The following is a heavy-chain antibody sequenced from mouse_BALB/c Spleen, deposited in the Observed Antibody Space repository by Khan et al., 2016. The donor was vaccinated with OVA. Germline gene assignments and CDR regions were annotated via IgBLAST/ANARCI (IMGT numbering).Heavy chain of an antibody. D-gene: IGHD2-10*01. Sequence: QVQLKQSGPGLVAPSQSLSITCTISGFSLTNYGVHWVRQPPGKGLEWLAVIWSDGSTTYNSVFKSRLSISKDNSKSQVFLKMNSLQTDDTAMYYWYRQPYYHYDIMDYWGQGTSVTVSA. V-gene: IGHV2-6-1*01. J-gene: IGHJ4*01. CDR1: GFSLTNYG. CDR2: IWSDGST. CDR3: YRQPYYHYDIMDY.